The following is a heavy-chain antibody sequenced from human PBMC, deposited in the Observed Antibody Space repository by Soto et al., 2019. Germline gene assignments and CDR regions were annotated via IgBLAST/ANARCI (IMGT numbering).Heavy chain of an antibody. CDR1: GYSFTSYW. D-gene: IGHD3-10*01. Sequence: EVQLVQSGAEVKKPGESLKISCKGSGYSFTSYWIGWVRQMPGKGLEWMGIIYPGDSDTRYSPSFQGQVTISADKSISTAYLQWSSLKASDTAMYYCARLNAPSGDTLLWFGELGAFDIWGQGTMVTVSS. CDR2: IYPGDSDT. V-gene: IGHV5-51*01. J-gene: IGHJ3*02. CDR3: ARLNAPSGDTLLWFGELGAFDI.